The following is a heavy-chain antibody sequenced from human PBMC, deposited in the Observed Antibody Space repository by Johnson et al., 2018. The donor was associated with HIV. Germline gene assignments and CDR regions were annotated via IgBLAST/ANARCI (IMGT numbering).Heavy chain of an antibody. J-gene: IGHJ3*02. CDR2: IKQDGSEK. D-gene: IGHD5-18*01. Sequence: EVQLVESGGGVVQPGRSLRLSCAASGFTFDDYGMSWVRQAPGKGLEWVANIKQDGSEKYCVDSVKGRFTISRDNSKNTLYLQMNSLKAEDTAVYYCARESSAGEYSYGIIWGQGTMVTVSS. CDR1: GFTFDDYG. CDR3: ARESSAGEYSYGII. V-gene: IGHV3-7*01.